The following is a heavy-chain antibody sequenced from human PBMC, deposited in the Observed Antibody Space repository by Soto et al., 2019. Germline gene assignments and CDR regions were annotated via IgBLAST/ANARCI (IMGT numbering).Heavy chain of an antibody. V-gene: IGHV4-31*03. D-gene: IGHD2-21*02. Sequence: QVQLQESDPGLVKPSQTLSLTCTVSGGSISSGGYYWTWIRQHPGKGLEWIGYIYYSGSTYYNPSHKRRVTISVDTSKNQFSLKLSSVTAADTAVYYCARVCGGDCHYGMDVWGQGTTVTVSS. CDR3: ARVCGGDCHYGMDV. CDR2: IYYSGST. CDR1: GGSISSGGYY. J-gene: IGHJ6*02.